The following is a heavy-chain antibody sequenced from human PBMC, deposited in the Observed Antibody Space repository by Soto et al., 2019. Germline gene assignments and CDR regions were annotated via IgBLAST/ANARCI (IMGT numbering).Heavy chain of an antibody. CDR2: FDPEDGET. Sequence: ASVKVSCKASGYTFTSYGISWVRQAPGKGLEWMGGFDPEDGETIYAQKFQGRVTMTEDTSTDTAYMELSSLRSEDTAVYYCATDPRKSGHEVFFDPWGQGTLVTVSS. V-gene: IGHV1-24*01. J-gene: IGHJ5*02. D-gene: IGHD1-20*01. CDR1: GYTFTSYG. CDR3: ATDPRKSGHEVFFDP.